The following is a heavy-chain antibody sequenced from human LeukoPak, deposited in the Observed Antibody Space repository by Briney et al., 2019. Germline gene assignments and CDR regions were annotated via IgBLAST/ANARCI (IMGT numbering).Heavy chain of an antibody. D-gene: IGHD5-18*01. V-gene: IGHV3-74*01. J-gene: IGHJ4*02. CDR2: INTDASGT. CDR1: GFTFSSYW. Sequence: GGSLRLSCAASGFTFSSYWMHWVRQAPGKGLVWVSRINTDASGTTYADSVKGRFTISRDNAKNTVHLQMNSLRADDTAVYYCARGLRGNSYGSDYWGQGTLVTVSS. CDR3: ARGLRGNSYGSDY.